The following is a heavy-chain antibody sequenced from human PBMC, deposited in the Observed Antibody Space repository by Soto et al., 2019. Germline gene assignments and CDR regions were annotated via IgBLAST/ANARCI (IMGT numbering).Heavy chain of an antibody. V-gene: IGHV6-1*01. CDR2: TYYRSKWYN. CDR1: GDSVSGSSAA. Sequence: PSQTLSRTCAISGDSVSGSSAAWNWIRQSPSRGLEWLGRTYYRSKWYNDYAVSVKSRITVAPDTSKNQFSLHLNSVTPEDTAVYYCARDFPFYQSSDSYFDYWYQEALLSGFS. D-gene: IGHD6-19*01. CDR3: ARDFPFYQSSDSYFDY. J-gene: IGHJ4*02.